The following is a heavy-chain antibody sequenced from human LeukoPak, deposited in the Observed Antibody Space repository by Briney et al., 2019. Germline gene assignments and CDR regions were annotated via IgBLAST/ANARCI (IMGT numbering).Heavy chain of an antibody. Sequence: ASVKVSCKASGYTFTGYYMHWVRQAPGQGLEWMGWINPNSGGTNYAQKFQGRVTMTRDTSISTAYMELSRLRPDDTAVYYCAREEGDYGGNLGYYWGQGTLVTVSP. D-gene: IGHD4-23*01. CDR2: INPNSGGT. CDR3: AREEGDYGGNLGYY. V-gene: IGHV1-2*02. J-gene: IGHJ4*02. CDR1: GYTFTGYY.